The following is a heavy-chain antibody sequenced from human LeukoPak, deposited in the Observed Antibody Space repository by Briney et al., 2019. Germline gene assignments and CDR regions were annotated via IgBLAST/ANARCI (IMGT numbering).Heavy chain of an antibody. D-gene: IGHD6-19*01. V-gene: IGHV3-23*01. CDR1: GFTFSSYA. CDR3: AKTYSSGWTKFDY. Sequence: PGGSLRLSCAASGFTFSSYAMSWVRQAPGKGLEWVSAISGSGGSTYYADSVKGRFTISRDNSKNTLNLQMNSLRAEDTAVYYCAKTYSSGWTKFDYWGQGTLVTVSS. CDR2: ISGSGGST. J-gene: IGHJ4*02.